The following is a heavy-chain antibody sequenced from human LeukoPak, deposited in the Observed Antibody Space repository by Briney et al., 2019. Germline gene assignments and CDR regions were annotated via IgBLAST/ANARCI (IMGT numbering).Heavy chain of an antibody. Sequence: GGSLRLSCVVSGFSFNRCWMNWVREAPGEGLEWVAHINLDGRDTYYVDSVKGRFTISRDNAQNSMYLQMNSLRVEDTAVYYCTSWGDTTAEYFQRWGQGTLVTVSS. CDR2: INLDGRDT. CDR3: TSWGDTTAEYFQR. CDR1: GFSFNRCW. D-gene: IGHD2-21*02. J-gene: IGHJ1*01. V-gene: IGHV3-7*01.